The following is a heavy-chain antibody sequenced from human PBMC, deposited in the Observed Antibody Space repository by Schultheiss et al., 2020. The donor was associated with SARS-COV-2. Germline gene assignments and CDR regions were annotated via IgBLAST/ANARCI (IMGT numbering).Heavy chain of an antibody. CDR3: ASQSWGATPFFDY. V-gene: IGHV4-34*12. J-gene: IGHJ4*02. CDR2: VFHTGGT. CDR1: GGSFSGYY. Sequence: GSLRLSCAVYGGSFSGYYWSWIRQPPGKGLEWIGYVFHTGGTNYNPSLQSRVTMSVDASKSQFSLKLSSVTAADTAVYYCASQSWGATPFFDYWGQGTLVTVSS. D-gene: IGHD1-26*01.